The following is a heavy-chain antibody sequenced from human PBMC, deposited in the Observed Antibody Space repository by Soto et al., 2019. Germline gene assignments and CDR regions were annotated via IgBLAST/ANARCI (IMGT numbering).Heavy chain of an antibody. CDR3: ARHPTAAANNWFDP. CDR2: IYYSGST. D-gene: IGHD6-13*01. V-gene: IGHV4-59*08. Sequence: PSETLSLTCTVSGDSISSYYWSWIRQPPGKGLEWIGYIYYSGSTNYNPSLKSRVTISVDTSKNQFSLKLNSVTAADTAVYYCARHPTAAANNWFDPWGQGTLVTSPQ. J-gene: IGHJ5*02. CDR1: GDSISSYY.